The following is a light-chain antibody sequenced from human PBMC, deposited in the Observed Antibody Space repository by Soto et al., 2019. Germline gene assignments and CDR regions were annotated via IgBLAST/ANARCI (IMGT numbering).Light chain of an antibody. J-gene: IGLJ2*01. CDR1: SSDVGGSNY. Sequence: QSALTQPASVSGSPGHSITISCAGTSSDVGGSNYVSWYQQHPGKAPKLMIYDVYNRPSGISNRFSGSKSGNTASLTISGLQAEDEADYYCSSHSSSGTLEVFGAGTKLTVL. V-gene: IGLV2-14*03. CDR2: DVY. CDR3: SSHSSSGTLEV.